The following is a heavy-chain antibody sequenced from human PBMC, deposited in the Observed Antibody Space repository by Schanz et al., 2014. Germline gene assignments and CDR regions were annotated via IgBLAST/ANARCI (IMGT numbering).Heavy chain of an antibody. CDR1: GYTFSRYG. CDR2: IGGHSGDT. Sequence: QVQLVQSGAEVKKPGASVKVSCKASGYTFSRYGISWVRQAPGQGLEWMGWIGGHSGDTRYAQQFQGRLTVTADTSTTTAYMELRSLRTDDTAVYYCARGWGYDALTGYVFWGQGTLVTVSS. CDR3: ARGWGYDALTGYVF. D-gene: IGHD3-9*01. J-gene: IGHJ4*02. V-gene: IGHV1-18*01.